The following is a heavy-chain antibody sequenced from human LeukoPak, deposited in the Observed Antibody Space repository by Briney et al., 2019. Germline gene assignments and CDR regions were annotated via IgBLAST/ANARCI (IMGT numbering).Heavy chain of an antibody. J-gene: IGHJ5*02. CDR2: VYYSGST. Sequence: SETLSLTCTVSGGSIGNSGYYWGWIRPPPGKGLEWIGSVYYSGSTYYSPSLKSRVTISVDPSKSQFSLKRSSVSPADTAVYYCASLGVGALGSWGQGTLVTVSS. V-gene: IGHV4-39*01. CDR3: ASLGVGALGS. D-gene: IGHD1-26*01. CDR1: GGSIGNSGYY.